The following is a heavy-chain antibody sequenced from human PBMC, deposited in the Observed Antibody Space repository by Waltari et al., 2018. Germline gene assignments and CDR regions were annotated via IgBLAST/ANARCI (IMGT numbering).Heavy chain of an antibody. CDR2: IFRDGTT. Sequence: EEQLVESGGGLVQPGGSLRLSCVVSGFTASSIYVSWVRQAPGKGLEWVSLIFRDGTTYYADSVKGRFTISRDNSKNTLFLQMNSLRAEDTAIYYCAHVHEYAFHVWGQGTMVTVSS. CDR3: AHVHEYAFHV. J-gene: IGHJ3*01. CDR1: GFTASSIY. D-gene: IGHD1-1*01. V-gene: IGHV3-66*01.